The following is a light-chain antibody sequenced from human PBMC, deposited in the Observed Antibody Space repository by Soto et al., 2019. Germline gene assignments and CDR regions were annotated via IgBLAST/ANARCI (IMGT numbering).Light chain of an antibody. CDR2: ATS. V-gene: IGKV1-39*01. CDR3: QQSYSTPPWT. Sequence: IQMTQSPSSLSASVGARVTITCRASQSISTYLNWYQQKPGEAPKVLIYATSTLQSGVPSRFSGSGSGTDFTLTISSLQPEDFATYYCQQSYSTPPWTFGQGTKVDIK. CDR1: QSISTY. J-gene: IGKJ1*01.